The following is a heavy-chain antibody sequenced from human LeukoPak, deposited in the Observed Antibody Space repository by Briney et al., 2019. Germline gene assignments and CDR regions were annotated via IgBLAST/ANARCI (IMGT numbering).Heavy chain of an antibody. CDR3: ATFTGYSSSWYGYYFDY. CDR2: FDPEDGET. V-gene: IGHV1-24*01. D-gene: IGHD6-13*01. CDR1: GYTLTEFS. Sequence: ASVKVSCKVSGYTLTEFSMHWVRQAPGKGLEWMGGFDPEDGETIYAQKFQGRVTMTEDTSTDTAYMGLSSLRSEDTAVYYCATFTGYSSSWYGYYFDYWGQGTLVTVSS. J-gene: IGHJ4*02.